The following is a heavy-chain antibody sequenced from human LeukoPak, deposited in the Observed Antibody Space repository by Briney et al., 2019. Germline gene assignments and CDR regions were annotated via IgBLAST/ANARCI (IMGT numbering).Heavy chain of an antibody. D-gene: IGHD6-13*01. CDR2: ISAYNGNT. J-gene: IGHJ4*02. Sequence: ASVKVSCKASGYTFTSYGISWVRQAPGQGLEWMGWISAYNGNTNYAQKLQGRVTMTTDTSTSTAYMELRSLRSDDTAVYYCARAEWQLVHGGYLFDYWGQGTLVTVSS. CDR1: GYTFTSYG. CDR3: ARAEWQLVHGGYLFDY. V-gene: IGHV1-18*01.